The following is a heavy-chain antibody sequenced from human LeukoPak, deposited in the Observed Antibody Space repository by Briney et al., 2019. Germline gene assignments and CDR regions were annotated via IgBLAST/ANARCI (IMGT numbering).Heavy chain of an antibody. V-gene: IGHV1-69*01. CDR2: IIPIFGTA. Sequence: SVKVSCKASGGTFSSYAISWVRQAPGQGLEWMGGIIPIFGTANYAQKFQGRVTITADESTSTAYMELSSLRSEDTAVYYCATSPMGVHLSIYYFDYWGQGTLVTVSS. D-gene: IGHD1-26*01. CDR3: ATSPMGVHLSIYYFDY. J-gene: IGHJ4*02. CDR1: GGTFSSYA.